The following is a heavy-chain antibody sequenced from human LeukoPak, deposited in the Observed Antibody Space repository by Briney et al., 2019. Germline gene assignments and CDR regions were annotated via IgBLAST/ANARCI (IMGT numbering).Heavy chain of an antibody. CDR1: GLTFGDYG. CDR2: IRSKAYGGTT. V-gene: IGHV3-49*03. J-gene: IGHJ5*02. Sequence: GGSLRLSCTSSGLTFGDYGMSWFRQAPGKGLEWVSFIRSKAYGGTTEYAASVRGRFTISRDDSKSIAYLEMNSLKIEDTAVYYCARGYGGESYFYNWFDPWGQGTLVTVSP. CDR3: ARGYGGESYFYNWFDP. D-gene: IGHD3-10*01.